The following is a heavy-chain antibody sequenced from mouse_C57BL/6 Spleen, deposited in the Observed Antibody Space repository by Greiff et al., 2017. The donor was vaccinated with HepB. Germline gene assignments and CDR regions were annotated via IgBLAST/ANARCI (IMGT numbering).Heavy chain of an antibody. Sequence: QVQLKESGAELARPGASVKMSCKASGYTFTSYTMHWVKQRPGQGLEWIGYINPSSGYTKYNQKFKDKATLTADKSSSTAYMQLSSLTSEDSAVYYCARGQLLGYYFDYWGQGTTLTVSS. D-gene: IGHD2-12*01. J-gene: IGHJ2*01. V-gene: IGHV1-4*01. CDR3: ARGQLLGYYFDY. CDR1: GYTFTSYT. CDR2: INPSSGYT.